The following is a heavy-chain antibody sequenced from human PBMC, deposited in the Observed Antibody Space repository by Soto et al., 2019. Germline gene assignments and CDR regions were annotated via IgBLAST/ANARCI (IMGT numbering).Heavy chain of an antibody. J-gene: IGHJ6*02. CDR2: MNPNSGNT. Sequence: ASVKVSCKASGYTFTSYDINWVRQATGQGLEWMGWMNPNSGNTGYAQKFQGRVTMTRNTSISTAYMELSRLRSDDTAVYYCARVPTRITGTTYYYYGMDVCGQGTTVTVSS. CDR1: GYTFTSYD. D-gene: IGHD1-20*01. CDR3: ARVPTRITGTTYYYYGMDV. V-gene: IGHV1-8*01.